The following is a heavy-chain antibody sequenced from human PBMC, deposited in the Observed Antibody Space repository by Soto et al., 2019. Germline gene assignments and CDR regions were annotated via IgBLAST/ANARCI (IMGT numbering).Heavy chain of an antibody. CDR2: IIPILATP. CDR1: GGTFSSYA. J-gene: IGHJ6*02. Sequence: QVQLVQSGAEVKKPGSSVKVSCKASGGTFSSYAVSWVRQAPGQGLEWMGVIIPILATPKYAQKFQGRVTITADESTTTAYMELSSLRPDDTAGYYCARESSSPNYYFYGMDVWGHGTTVIVSS. V-gene: IGHV1-69*01. CDR3: ARESSSPNYYFYGMDV. D-gene: IGHD2-2*01.